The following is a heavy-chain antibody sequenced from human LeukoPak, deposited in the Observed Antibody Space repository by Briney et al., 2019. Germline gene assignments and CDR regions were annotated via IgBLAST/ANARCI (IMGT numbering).Heavy chain of an antibody. CDR1: GGSISSYY. V-gene: IGHV4-59*01. D-gene: IGHD4-11*01. Sequence: SETLSLTWTVSGGSISSYYWSWIRQPPGKGLEWIGYIYYSGSTNYNPSLKSRVTISVDTSKNQFSLKLSSVTAADTAVYYCARSYSNDGYYYYYYMDVWGKGTTVTVSS. CDR2: IYYSGST. J-gene: IGHJ6*03. CDR3: ARSYSNDGYYYYYYMDV.